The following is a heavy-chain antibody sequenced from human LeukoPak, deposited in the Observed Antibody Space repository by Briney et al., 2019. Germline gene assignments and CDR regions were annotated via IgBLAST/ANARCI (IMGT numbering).Heavy chain of an antibody. V-gene: IGHV3-7*05. CDR2: IKQDGSEK. Sequence: PGGSLRLSCSASGFTFSSYAMHWVRQAPGKGLEWVANIKQDGSEKYYVDSVKGRFTISRDNAKNSLYLQMNSLRAEDTAVYYCARGEELLWFGESAGFDYWGQGTLVTVSS. CDR1: GFTFSSYA. J-gene: IGHJ4*02. D-gene: IGHD3-10*01. CDR3: ARGEELLWFGESAGFDY.